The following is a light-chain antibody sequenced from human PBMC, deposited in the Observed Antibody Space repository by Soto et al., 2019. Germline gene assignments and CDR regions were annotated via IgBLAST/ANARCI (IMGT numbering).Light chain of an antibody. V-gene: IGKV3-11*01. J-gene: IGKJ1*01. CDR2: DAS. Sequence: EIVLTQSPATLSLSPGERATLSCRASQSVSSYLAWYQQKPGQAPRLLIYDASNRATGIPARFSGSGSGTDFTLTISRLEPEDFAVYYCQQRTNRLWTFGQGTKVDI. CDR3: QQRTNRLWT. CDR1: QSVSSY.